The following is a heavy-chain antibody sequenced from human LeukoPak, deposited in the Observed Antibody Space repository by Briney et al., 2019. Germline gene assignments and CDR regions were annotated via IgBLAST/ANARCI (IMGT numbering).Heavy chain of an antibody. CDR1: GGSLSAYY. Sequence: SETLSLTCAVYGGSLSAYYWTWIRQPPGKGLEWIGEINHGGSTNYNPSLKSRVTISIDTSKNQFSLKLTSVTAADTAVYYCARNLVGAPRYFDFWGQGTLATVSS. V-gene: IGHV4-34*01. D-gene: IGHD1-26*01. CDR3: ARNLVGAPRYFDF. CDR2: INHGGST. J-gene: IGHJ4*02.